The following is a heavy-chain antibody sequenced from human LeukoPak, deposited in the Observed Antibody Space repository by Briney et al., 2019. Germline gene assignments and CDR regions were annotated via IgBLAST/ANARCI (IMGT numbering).Heavy chain of an antibody. J-gene: IGHJ4*02. Sequence: GGSLRLSCAASGFTFSSYGMHWVRQAPGKGLEWVATIKEDGNEKYYMDSVKGRFTISRDNAKNSLFLQMNSLRVEDTAVYYCVRERYRGSDYWGQGTLVTVSS. CDR3: VRERYRGSDY. D-gene: IGHD3-10*01. CDR1: GFTFSSYG. V-gene: IGHV3-7*01. CDR2: IKEDGNEK.